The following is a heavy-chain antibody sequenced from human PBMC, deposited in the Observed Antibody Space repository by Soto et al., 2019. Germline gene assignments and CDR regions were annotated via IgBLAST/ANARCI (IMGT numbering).Heavy chain of an antibody. CDR2: ISGYNSKT. CDR1: GYTFTNFG. Sequence: QVQLVQSGPEVKKPGASVTVSCKASGYTFTNFGISWVRQAPGQGLEWMGWISGYNSKTNYGKKFQGRVTMSTDTSTNTAYMELRRLTSDDTAVYYCGRDIVVVVPAPDSSDPWGQGTLVTVSS. D-gene: IGHD2-15*01. J-gene: IGHJ5*02. V-gene: IGHV1-18*01. CDR3: GRDIVVVVPAPDSSDP.